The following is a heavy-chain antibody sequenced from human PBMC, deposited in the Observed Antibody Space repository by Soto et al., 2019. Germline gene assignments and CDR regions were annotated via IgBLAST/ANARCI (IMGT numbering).Heavy chain of an antibody. CDR3: ARREGGYSGYDPDYYFDY. Sequence: SETLSLTCTVSGGSISSSSYYWGWIRQPPGKGLEWIGSIYYSGSTYYNPSLKSRVTISVDTSKNQFSLKLSSVTAADTAVYYCARREGGYSGYDPDYYFDYWGQGTLVTVSS. D-gene: IGHD5-12*01. J-gene: IGHJ4*02. V-gene: IGHV4-39*01. CDR1: GGSISSSSYY. CDR2: IYYSGST.